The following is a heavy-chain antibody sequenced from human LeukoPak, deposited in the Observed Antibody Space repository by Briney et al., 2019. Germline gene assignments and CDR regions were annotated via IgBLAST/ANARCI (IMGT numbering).Heavy chain of an antibody. CDR2: IYYSGST. CDR3: ARSGLVGADFDY. J-gene: IGHJ4*02. CDR1: GGSISSTSYY. D-gene: IGHD1-26*01. V-gene: IGHV4-39*01. Sequence: PSETLSLTCTVSGGSISSTSYYWGWIRQPPGKGLEWIGSIYYSGSTYNNPSLKSRVTISVDTSKNQFSLKLSSVTAADTAVYYCARSGLVGADFDYWGQGTLVTVSS.